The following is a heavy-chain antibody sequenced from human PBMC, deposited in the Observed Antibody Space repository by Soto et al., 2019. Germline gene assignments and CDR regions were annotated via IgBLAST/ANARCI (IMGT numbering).Heavy chain of an antibody. Sequence: ASVKVSCKASGYTFTGYYMHWVRQAPGQGLEWMGWINPNSGGTNYAQKFQGWVTMTTDKSTSTACMELSRLRSDDTAVYYCARGRDYGSGSPPHYWGQGTLVTVSS. CDR1: GYTFTGYY. CDR3: ARGRDYGSGSPPHY. V-gene: IGHV1-2*04. D-gene: IGHD3-10*01. J-gene: IGHJ4*02. CDR2: INPNSGGT.